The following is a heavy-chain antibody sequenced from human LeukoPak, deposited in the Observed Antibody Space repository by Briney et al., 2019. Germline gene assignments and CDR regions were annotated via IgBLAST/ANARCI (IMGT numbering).Heavy chain of an antibody. Sequence: ASVKVSCKASGYTFTSYGISWVRQAPGQGLEWMGWISAYNGNTNYAQKLQGRVTMTTDTSTSTAYMELRGLRSDDTAVYYCARDLCSGGSCYALVWFDPWGQGTLVTVSS. D-gene: IGHD2-15*01. CDR3: ARDLCSGGSCYALVWFDP. V-gene: IGHV1-18*04. CDR1: GYTFTSYG. J-gene: IGHJ5*02. CDR2: ISAYNGNT.